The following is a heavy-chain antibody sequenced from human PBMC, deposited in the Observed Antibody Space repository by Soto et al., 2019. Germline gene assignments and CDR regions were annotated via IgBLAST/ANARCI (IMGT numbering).Heavy chain of an antibody. CDR3: AKVLEGYGYFSYYYGMDV. D-gene: IGHD5-18*01. V-gene: IGHV3-23*01. CDR1: GFTFSSYT. Sequence: VGSLRLSCAASGFTFSSYTMSWVRQAPGKGLEWVSAISGSGGSTYYADSVKGRFTISRDNSKNTLYLQMNSLGAEDTAVYYCAKVLEGYGYFSYYYGMDVWGQGTTVTVS. J-gene: IGHJ6*02. CDR2: ISGSGGST.